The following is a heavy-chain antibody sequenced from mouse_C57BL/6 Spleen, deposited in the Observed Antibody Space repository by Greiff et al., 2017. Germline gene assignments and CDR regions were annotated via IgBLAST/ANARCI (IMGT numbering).Heavy chain of an antibody. CDR3: ARSITTVVATGAMDY. V-gene: IGHV1-80*01. CDR2: IYPGAGDT. CDR1: GYAFSSYW. D-gene: IGHD1-1*01. Sequence: QVQLKESGAELVKPGASVKISCKASGYAFSSYWMNWVKQRPGKGLEWIGQIYPGAGDTNYNGKFKGKATLTADTSCSTAYMQLSSLTSEDSAVYFCARSITTVVATGAMDYWGQGTSVTVSS. J-gene: IGHJ4*01.